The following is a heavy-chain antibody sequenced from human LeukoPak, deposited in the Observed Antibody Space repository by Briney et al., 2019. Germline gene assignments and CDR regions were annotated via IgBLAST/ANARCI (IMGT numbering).Heavy chain of an antibody. CDR1: GFTFSCYS. D-gene: IGHD4/OR15-4a*01. J-gene: IGHJ4*02. CDR3: ARRAGAYSHPYDY. CDR2: IYSDNT. V-gene: IGHV3-53*01. Sequence: GGSLRLSCAASGFTFSCYSMNWVRQAPGKGLEWVSFIYSDNTHYSDSVKGRFTISRDNSKNTLYLQMNSLRAEDTAVYYCARRAGAYSHPYDYWGQGTLVTVSS.